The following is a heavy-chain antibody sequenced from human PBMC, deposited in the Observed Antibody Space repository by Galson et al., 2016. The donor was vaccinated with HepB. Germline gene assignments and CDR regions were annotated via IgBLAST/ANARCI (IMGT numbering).Heavy chain of an antibody. CDR3: ATRVHGGAFYESHAFDI. Sequence: SETLSLTCTVSGGSISGNTYYWGWIRQPPGKGLEWIGTFYYSGSTYYNSSLQSRVTIPVDTTNNLLSLRLTSVTAADTAVYYCATRVHGGAFYESHAFDIWGQGTMVTVSS. CDR1: GGSISGNTYY. V-gene: IGHV4-39*01. CDR2: FYYSGST. J-gene: IGHJ3*02. D-gene: IGHD4-23*01.